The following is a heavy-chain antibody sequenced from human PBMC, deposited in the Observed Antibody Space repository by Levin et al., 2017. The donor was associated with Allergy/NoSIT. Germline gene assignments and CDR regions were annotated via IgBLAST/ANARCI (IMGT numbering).Heavy chain of an antibody. CDR3: ARDGRDDFGDSPHFGY. CDR1: GFSFFSYT. Sequence: GGSLRLSCAASGFSFFSYTMNWVRQAPGRGLEWVSSISSSSGYIFYADSLKGRFTISRDNAKNSLYLQMNSLRAEDTAVYYCARDGRDDFGDSPHFGYWGQGTLVTVSS. CDR2: ISSSSGYI. D-gene: IGHD4-17*01. J-gene: IGHJ4*02. V-gene: IGHV3-21*01.